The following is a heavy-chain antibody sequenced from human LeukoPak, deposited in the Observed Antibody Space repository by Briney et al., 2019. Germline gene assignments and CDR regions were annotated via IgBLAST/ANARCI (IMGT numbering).Heavy chain of an antibody. Sequence: GGSLRLSCAASGFTFSSYGMHWVRQAPGKGLDWVAFIHHDGSNKYYADSVRGRFTISRDNSKNTLYLQMNSLRAEDTSVYYCAKQAGPTAYFDYWGQGTLVTVSS. V-gene: IGHV3-30*02. CDR3: AKQAGPTAYFDY. CDR1: GFTFSSYG. CDR2: IHHDGSNK. D-gene: IGHD4-17*01. J-gene: IGHJ4*02.